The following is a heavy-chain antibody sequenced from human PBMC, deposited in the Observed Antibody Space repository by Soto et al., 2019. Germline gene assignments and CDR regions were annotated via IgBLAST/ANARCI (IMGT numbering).Heavy chain of an antibody. CDR2: IFSNDEK. V-gene: IGHV2-26*01. CDR3: ARILRLGYWVMADNWFDP. D-gene: IGHD1-26*01. CDR1: GFSLSNARMG. J-gene: IGHJ5*02. Sequence: SGPTLVNPTETLTLTCTVSGFSLSNARMGVSWIRQPPGKALEWLAHIFSNDEKSYSTSLKSRLTISKDTSKSQVVLTMTNMDPVDTATYYCARILRLGYWVMADNWFDPWGQGTLVTVSS.